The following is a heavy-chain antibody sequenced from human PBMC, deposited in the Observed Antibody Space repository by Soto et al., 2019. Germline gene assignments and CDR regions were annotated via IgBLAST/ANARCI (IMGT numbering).Heavy chain of an antibody. CDR2: IIPIFGTA. V-gene: IGHV1-69*12. CDR1: GGTFSSYA. CDR3: ARDDPTVGYSCYDGGY. D-gene: IGHD5-12*01. Sequence: QVQLVQSGAEVKKPGSSVKVSCKASGGTFSSYAISWVRQAPGQGLEWMGGIIPIFGTANYAQKFQGRVTITADESTSKAYRELRSLRSEDTAVYYCARDDPTVGYSCYDGGYWGQGTLVTVSS. J-gene: IGHJ4*02.